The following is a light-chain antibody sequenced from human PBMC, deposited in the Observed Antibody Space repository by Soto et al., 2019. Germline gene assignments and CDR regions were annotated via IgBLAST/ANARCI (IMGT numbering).Light chain of an antibody. Sequence: DIQMTQSPSSLSASVGDRVTISCRASRSIRTYLNWYQLKPGKAPKLLIYATSTLQNGVPSRFSGSGSGTDFTLTISSLQPEDFATYYCQQSYSSTRFTFGPGTKVDFQ. CDR3: QQSYSSTRFT. J-gene: IGKJ3*01. CDR1: RSIRTY. V-gene: IGKV1-39*01. CDR2: ATS.